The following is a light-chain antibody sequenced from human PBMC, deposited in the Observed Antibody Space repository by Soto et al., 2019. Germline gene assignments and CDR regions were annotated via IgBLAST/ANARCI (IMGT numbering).Light chain of an antibody. CDR3: HQRHSWPRT. CDR1: QSVSSSY. CDR2: GAS. J-gene: IGKJ1*01. V-gene: IGKV3-20*01. Sequence: IVFTQSPGTLSLSPGERATLSCRASQSVSSSYLAWYQQKPGQAPRLLIYGASTRATGIPARFSGSGSGTDFTLTISDVQPEDFALYYCHQRHSWPRTFGQGTKVDIK.